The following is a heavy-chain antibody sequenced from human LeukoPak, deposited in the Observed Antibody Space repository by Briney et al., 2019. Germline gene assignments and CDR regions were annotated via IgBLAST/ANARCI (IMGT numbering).Heavy chain of an antibody. D-gene: IGHD6-13*01. CDR3: ARVRGYSSSWYNY. V-gene: IGHV4-39*07. Sequence: SGTLSLTCTVSGGSITSSSYYWGWIRQPPGKGLEWIGSIYYSGSTYYNPSLKSRVTISVDTSKNQFSLRLSSVTAADTAVYYCARVRGYSSSWYNYWGQGTLVTVSS. CDR2: IYYSGST. J-gene: IGHJ4*02. CDR1: GGSITSSSYY.